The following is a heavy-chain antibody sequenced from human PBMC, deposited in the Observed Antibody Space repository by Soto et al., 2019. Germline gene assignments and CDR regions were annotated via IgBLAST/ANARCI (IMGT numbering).Heavy chain of an antibody. J-gene: IGHJ6*02. CDR1: GFTVSSDS. CDR3: ARHYSAMGV. V-gene: IGHV3-53*02. Sequence: EVQLVETGGDLIQPGGSLRLSCAASGFTVSSDSMTWVRQAPGKGLEWISIIYSDNNTDYADSVKGRFSISRDTYKNILYLQMSSLRAEDTAEYYCARHYSAMGVWGQGTTVTVSS. CDR2: IYSDNNT.